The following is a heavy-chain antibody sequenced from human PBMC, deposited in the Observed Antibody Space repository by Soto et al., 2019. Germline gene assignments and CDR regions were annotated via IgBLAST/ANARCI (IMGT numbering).Heavy chain of an antibody. J-gene: IGHJ6*02. Sequence: EVQLLESGGGLVQPGGSPRLSCAASGFIFSDYALSWVRQTPGRGLEWVSSINSDGSSTYYSDSVKGRFTISKDNSKKTLYLQMDSLRADDTAVYYCAKLDGDYVASGVWGQGTTVTVSS. D-gene: IGHD4-17*01. CDR2: INSDGSST. CDR1: GFIFSDYA. V-gene: IGHV3-23*01. CDR3: AKLDGDYVASGV.